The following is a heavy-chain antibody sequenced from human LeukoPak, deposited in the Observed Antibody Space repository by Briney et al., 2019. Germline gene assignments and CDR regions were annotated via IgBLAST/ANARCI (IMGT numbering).Heavy chain of an antibody. CDR1: GYTFTGYY. D-gene: IGHD5-24*01. J-gene: IGHJ4*02. V-gene: IGHV1-2*02. CDR3: ARDRGAGYNWNLFDY. CDR2: INPNSGGT. Sequence: ASVKVSCKASGYTFTGYYMHWVRQAPGQGIEWMGWINPNSGGTNYAQKFQGRVTMTRDTSISTAYMELSRLRSDDTAVYYCARDRGAGYNWNLFDYWGQGTLVTVSS.